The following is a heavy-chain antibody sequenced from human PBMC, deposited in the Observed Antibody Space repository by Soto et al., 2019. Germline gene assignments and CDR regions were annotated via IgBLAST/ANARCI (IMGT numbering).Heavy chain of an antibody. J-gene: IGHJ6*02. V-gene: IGHV1-2*04. CDR1: GYSFTDYH. CDR3: ARGDSTDCSNGVCSFFYNHDMDV. D-gene: IGHD2-8*01. Sequence: ASVKVSCKASGYSFTDYHIHWVRQAPGQGLEWLGRINPKSGGTSTAQKFQGWVTMTTDTSISTASMELTRLTSDNTAIYYCARGDSTDCSNGVCSFFYNHDMDVWGQGTTVTVSS. CDR2: INPKSGGT.